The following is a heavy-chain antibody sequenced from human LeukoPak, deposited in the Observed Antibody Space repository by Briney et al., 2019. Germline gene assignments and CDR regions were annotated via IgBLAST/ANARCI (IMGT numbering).Heavy chain of an antibody. CDR1: GDSIRSSY. D-gene: IGHD1-1*01. CDR2: IYYSGSA. V-gene: IGHV4-59*01. J-gene: IGHJ4*02. CDR3: ARERGGQRTGQFDQ. Sequence: PSETLSLTCTVSGDSIRSSYWSWIRQPPGETQEWVGYIYYSGSANYNPSLKDRVSMSVDTSKNQLSLRLSSVTAADTAVYYCARERGGQRTGQFDQWGQGILVTVSS.